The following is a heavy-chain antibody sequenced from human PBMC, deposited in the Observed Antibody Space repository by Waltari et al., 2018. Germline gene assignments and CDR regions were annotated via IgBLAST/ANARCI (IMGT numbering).Heavy chain of an antibody. J-gene: IGHJ3*02. CDR2: ISGSGGKT. V-gene: IGHV3-23*01. CDR1: GFTFSSYG. Sequence: EAQLLESGGGLVQPGGSLRLSCAASGFTFSSYGMYWVRQAPGKGLEWVSSISGSGGKTYYAESVKGRFTISRDNSKNTLYMQMNSLRGEDTAVYYCAKNPTIFGVVDAFDIWGQGTMVTVSS. CDR3: AKNPTIFGVVDAFDI. D-gene: IGHD3-3*01.